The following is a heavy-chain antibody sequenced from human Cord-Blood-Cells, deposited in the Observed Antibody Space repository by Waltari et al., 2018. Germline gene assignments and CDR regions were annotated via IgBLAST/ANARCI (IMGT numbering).Heavy chain of an antibody. J-gene: IGHJ4*02. D-gene: IGHD6-6*01. Sequence: QVQLVKSVGGEVQPERSLRLACAASGSTYSPYGLHCVRQAPGKGLEWVAVISYDGSNKYYADSVKGRFTISRDNSKNTLYLQMNSLRAEDTAVYYCAKDEYSSSFDYWGQGTLVTVSS. CDR2: ISYDGSNK. CDR1: GSTYSPYG. CDR3: AKDEYSSSFDY. V-gene: IGHV3-30*18.